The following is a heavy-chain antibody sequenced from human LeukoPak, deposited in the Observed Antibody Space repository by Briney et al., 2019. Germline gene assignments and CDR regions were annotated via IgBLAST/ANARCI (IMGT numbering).Heavy chain of an antibody. CDR1: GYSFTSYW. J-gene: IGHJ5*02. Sequence: GESLKFSWKGSGYSFTSYWIGWVRQMPGKGLEWMGIIYPGDFDTRYSPSFQGQSTISADKSITTAYLQWSSLKASDTAMYYCARHVAVAANWFDPWGQGTLVTVSS. D-gene: IGHD6-19*01. CDR2: IYPGDFDT. CDR3: ARHVAVAANWFDP. V-gene: IGHV5-51*01.